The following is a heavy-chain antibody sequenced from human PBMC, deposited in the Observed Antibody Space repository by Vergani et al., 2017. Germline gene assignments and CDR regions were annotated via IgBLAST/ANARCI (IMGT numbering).Heavy chain of an antibody. CDR2: ISGNNDDV. CDR1: GFIFSNYW. Sequence: EVQLVESGGGLVHPGDSLRLSCAGSGFIFSNYWLTWVRQAPGKGLEWVSSISGNNDDVYYADSVKGRFTISRDNAKNSLYLDMSSLRAEDTAVYYCVRDVRVSRTWGQGTLVAVSS. V-gene: IGHV3-21*01. J-gene: IGHJ3*01. CDR3: VRDVRVSRT.